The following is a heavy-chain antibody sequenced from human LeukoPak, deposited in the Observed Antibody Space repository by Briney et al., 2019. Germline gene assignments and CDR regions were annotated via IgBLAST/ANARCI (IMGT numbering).Heavy chain of an antibody. J-gene: IGHJ4*02. CDR3: ARGDSTLDY. CDR1: GYSISSGYY. Sequence: PSETLSLTCTVSGYSISSGYYWGWIRQPPGKGLEWIGSIYHSGSTYYNPSLKSRVTISVDTSKNQFSLKLRSVTAADTAVYYCARGDSTLDYWGQGTLVTVSS. CDR2: IYHSGST. V-gene: IGHV4-38-2*02. D-gene: IGHD6-13*01.